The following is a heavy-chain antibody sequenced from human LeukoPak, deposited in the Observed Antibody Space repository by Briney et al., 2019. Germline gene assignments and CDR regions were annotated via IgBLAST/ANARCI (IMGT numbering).Heavy chain of an antibody. Sequence: SETLSLTCTVSGGSISSSSYYWGWIRQPPGKGLEWIGSIYYSGSTYYNPSPKSRVTISADTSKNQFSLKLSSVTAADTAVYYCARGGGYCSSTSCYPFDYWGQGTLVTVSS. J-gene: IGHJ4*02. V-gene: IGHV4-39*01. CDR1: GGSISSSSYY. CDR2: IYYSGST. CDR3: ARGGGYCSSTSCYPFDY. D-gene: IGHD2-2*01.